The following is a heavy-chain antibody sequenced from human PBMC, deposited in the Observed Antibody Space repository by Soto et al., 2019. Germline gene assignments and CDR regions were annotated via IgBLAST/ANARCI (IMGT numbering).Heavy chain of an antibody. V-gene: IGHV3-23*01. D-gene: IGHD3-10*01. CDR2: ISGSGGST. Sequence: SGGSLKLSCAASGFTLSSYSLKWGRQAPGKGLEWVSVISGSGGSTYYADSVKGRFTISRDNSKNTLYLQMNSLRAEDTAVYYCAKRNYGSEFDYWGQGTLVTVSS. CDR3: AKRNYGSEFDY. J-gene: IGHJ4*02. CDR1: GFTLSSYS.